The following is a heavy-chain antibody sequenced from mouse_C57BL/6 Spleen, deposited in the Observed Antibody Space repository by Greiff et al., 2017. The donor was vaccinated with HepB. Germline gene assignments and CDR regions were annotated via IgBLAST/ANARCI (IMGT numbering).Heavy chain of an antibody. V-gene: IGHV1-80*01. J-gene: IGHJ3*01. D-gene: IGHD2-4*01. CDR3: ARNYDYGDWFAY. Sequence: QVQLKESGAELVKPGASVKISCKASGYAFSSYWMNWVKQRPGKGLEWIGQIYPGDGDTNYNGKFKGKATLTADKSSSTAYMQLSSLTSEDSAVYFCARNYDYGDWFAYWGQGTLVTVSA. CDR2: IYPGDGDT. CDR1: GYAFSSYW.